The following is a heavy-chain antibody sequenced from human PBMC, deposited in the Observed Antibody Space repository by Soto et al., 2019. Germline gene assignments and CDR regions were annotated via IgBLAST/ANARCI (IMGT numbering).Heavy chain of an antibody. CDR1: GGTFSSYA. CDR3: ARDYYDSSGYSPFDP. Sequence: GASVKVSCKAPGGTFSSYAISWVRQAPGQGLEWMGGIIPIFGTANYAQKFQGRVTITADESTSTAYMELSSLRSEDTAVYYCARDYYDSSGYSPFDPWGQGTLVTVSA. CDR2: IIPIFGTA. D-gene: IGHD3-22*01. V-gene: IGHV1-69*13. J-gene: IGHJ5*02.